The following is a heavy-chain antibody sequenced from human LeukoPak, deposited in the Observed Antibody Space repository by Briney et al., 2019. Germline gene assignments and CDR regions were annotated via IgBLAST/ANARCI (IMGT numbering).Heavy chain of an antibody. V-gene: IGHV3-33*01. CDR2: IWYDGSNK. CDR3: ARGMTLRAFDI. D-gene: IGHD2-15*01. J-gene: IGHJ3*02. Sequence: GRSLRLSCAASGFTFSSYGMHWVRQAPGQGQEWVAVIWYDGSNKYYADSVKGRFTISRDSSKNTLYLQMNSLRAEDTAVYYCARGMTLRAFDIWGQGTMVTVSS. CDR1: GFTFSSYG.